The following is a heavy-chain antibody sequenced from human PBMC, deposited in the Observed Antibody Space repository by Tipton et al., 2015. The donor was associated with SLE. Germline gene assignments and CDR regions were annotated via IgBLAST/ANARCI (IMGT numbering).Heavy chain of an antibody. CDR1: GDTIDGNTYF. CDR3: ARDTVVPAAKAAFDI. Sequence: TLSLTCTVSGDTIDGNTYFWDWIRQPPGKGLMLIGSISYSGATSYNPSLKSRVTISVDTSKNHFSLSLISVTAADTAVYYCARDTVVPAAKAAFDIWGQGILVIVSS. D-gene: IGHD2-2*01. V-gene: IGHV4-39*07. J-gene: IGHJ3*02. CDR2: ISYSGAT.